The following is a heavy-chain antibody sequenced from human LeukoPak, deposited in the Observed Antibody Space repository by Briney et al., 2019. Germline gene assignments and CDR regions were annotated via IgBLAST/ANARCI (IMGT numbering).Heavy chain of an antibody. CDR1: GFTFSDYY. J-gene: IGHJ3*02. D-gene: IGHD1-1*01. CDR2: ISNSGSTI. V-gene: IGHV3-11*04. CDR3: ARDGRRDSDASDI. Sequence: SGGSLRLSCAASGFTFSDYYMSWIRQAPGKGLVWVSYISNSGSTIYYADSVRGRFTISRDNAKNSLYLQMNSLRAEDTAVYYCARDGRRDSDASDIWGQGTMVTVSS.